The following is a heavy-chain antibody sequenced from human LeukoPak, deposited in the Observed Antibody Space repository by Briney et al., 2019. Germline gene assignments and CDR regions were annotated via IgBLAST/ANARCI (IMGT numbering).Heavy chain of an antibody. J-gene: IGHJ4*02. CDR3: ASGSSGYPYYFDY. Sequence: PSETLSLTCTVSGGSIGSYYWSWIRQPPGKGLEWIGHIYDTSYTDYNPSVKGRVSISVDTSKNQFSLKLSSVTAADTAVYYCASGSSGYPYYFDYWGQGTLVAVSS. V-gene: IGHV4-59*01. CDR2: IYDTSYT. D-gene: IGHD3-22*01. CDR1: GGSIGSYY.